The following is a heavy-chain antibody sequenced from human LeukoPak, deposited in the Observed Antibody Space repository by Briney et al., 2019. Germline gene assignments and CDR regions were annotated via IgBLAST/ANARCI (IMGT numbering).Heavy chain of an antibody. V-gene: IGHV3-11*04. J-gene: IGHJ5*02. CDR1: GFTFSDYY. Sequence: GGSLRLSCAASGFTFSDYYMSWIRQAPGKGLEWVSYISSSGSTIYYADSVKGRFTMSRDNAKNSLYLQMNSLRAEDTAVYYCARDFSTIFGVVTPRFDPWGQGTLVTVSS. CDR3: ARDFSTIFGVVTPRFDP. D-gene: IGHD3-3*01. CDR2: ISSSGSTI.